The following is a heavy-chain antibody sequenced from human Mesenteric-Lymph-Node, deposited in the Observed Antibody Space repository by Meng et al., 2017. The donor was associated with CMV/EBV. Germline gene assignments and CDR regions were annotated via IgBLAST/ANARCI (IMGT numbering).Heavy chain of an antibody. J-gene: IGHJ4*02. Sequence: SGPTLVKPTQTLTLTCTFSGFSLSTSGVGVGWIRQPPGKALEWLALISWNDDKRYSPSLKSRLTITKDTSKNQVVLTMTNMDPVDTATYYCARAVRRGIVVVVAAPREFDYWGQGTLVTVSS. D-gene: IGHD2-15*01. V-gene: IGHV2-5*01. CDR3: ARAVRRGIVVVVAAPREFDY. CDR1: GFSLSTSGVG. CDR2: ISWNDDK.